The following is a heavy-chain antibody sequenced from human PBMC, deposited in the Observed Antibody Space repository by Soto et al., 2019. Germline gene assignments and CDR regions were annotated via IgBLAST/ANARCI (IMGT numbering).Heavy chain of an antibody. CDR1: GLTLSRYW. Sequence: VHPVESGGGLVQPGGSLRLSCAVSGLTLSRYWMSWVRQAPGKGLEWVANINQDGSDKNYLDSVKGRFTVSRDNAKNSLDLQMNGLRVEDTAVYFCARGHYGMEDWGQGTTVTVSS. CDR2: INQDGSDK. CDR3: ARGHYGMED. V-gene: IGHV3-7*05. J-gene: IGHJ6*02.